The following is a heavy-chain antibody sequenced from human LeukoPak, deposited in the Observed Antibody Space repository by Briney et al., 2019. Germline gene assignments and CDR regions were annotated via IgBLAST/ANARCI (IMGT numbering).Heavy chain of an antibody. CDR2: ITTNTGNP. J-gene: IGHJ4*02. CDR1: GYTFTSYG. V-gene: IGHV7-4-1*02. CDR3: AREVGATDY. D-gene: IGHD1-26*01. Sequence: ASVKVSCKASGYTFTSYGISWVRQAPGQGLEWMGWITTNTGNPTYAQGFTGRFVFSLDTSVSTAYLQISSLKAEDTAVYYCAREVGATDYWGQGTLVTVSS.